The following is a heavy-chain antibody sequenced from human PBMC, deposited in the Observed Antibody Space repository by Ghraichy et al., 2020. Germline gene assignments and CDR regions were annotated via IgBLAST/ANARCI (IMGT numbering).Heavy chain of an antibody. V-gene: IGHV1-18*01. CDR1: GYTFTSYG. J-gene: IGHJ4*02. CDR3: ARAEGSSRKCDY. Sequence: ASVKVSCKASGYTFTSYGITWVRQAPGQGLEWMGWISAYNGDTNYAQKVQGRVTMTTDTSTNTAYMELRNLRSDDTAVYYCARAEGSSRKCDYWGQGTLVTVSS. D-gene: IGHD6-6*01. CDR2: ISAYNGDT.